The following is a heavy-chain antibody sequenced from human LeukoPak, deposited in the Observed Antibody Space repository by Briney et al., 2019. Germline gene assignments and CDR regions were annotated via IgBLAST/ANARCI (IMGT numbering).Heavy chain of an antibody. V-gene: IGHV3-30*04. J-gene: IGHJ4*02. D-gene: IGHD3-3*01. CDR1: GFTFSSYA. CDR2: ISYDASNQ. CDR3: VRDHDFWSGYYEGGSFGY. Sequence: PGRSLRLSCAASGFTFSSYAMHWVRQAPAKGLEWVAVISYDASNQYHADSVKGRFTISRDNSKNTVYLQMNSLRPEDTAVYFCVRDHDFWSGYYEGGSFGYWGQGTLVTVSS.